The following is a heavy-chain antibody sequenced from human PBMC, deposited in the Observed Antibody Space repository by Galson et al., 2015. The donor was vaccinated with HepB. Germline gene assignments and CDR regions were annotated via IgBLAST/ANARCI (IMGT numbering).Heavy chain of an antibody. J-gene: IGHJ4*02. Sequence: SVKVSCKASGGTFSSYTISWVRQAPGQGLEWMGRIIPILGIANYAQKFQGRVTITADKSTSTAYMELSSLRSEDTAVYYCAYYDSSGYYPRLDYWGQGTLVTVSS. CDR1: GGTFSSYT. D-gene: IGHD3-22*01. CDR3: AYYDSSGYYPRLDY. CDR2: IIPILGIA. V-gene: IGHV1-69*02.